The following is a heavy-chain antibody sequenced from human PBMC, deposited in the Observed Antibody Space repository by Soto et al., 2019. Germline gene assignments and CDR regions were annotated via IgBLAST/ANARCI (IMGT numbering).Heavy chain of an antibody. Sequence: PGGSLRLSCAASGFTFSYYWMHWVRQAPGQGLVWVSRIHSDGSSTIYADSVKGRFTISRDNAKNTLYLQMNSLRAEDTAVYYCARTDHPRPPDRTLYGSAGYWGQGTLVTVSS. CDR2: IHSDGSST. CDR1: GFTFSYYW. J-gene: IGHJ4*02. CDR3: ARTDHPRPPDRTLYGSAGY. V-gene: IGHV3-74*01. D-gene: IGHD3-10*01.